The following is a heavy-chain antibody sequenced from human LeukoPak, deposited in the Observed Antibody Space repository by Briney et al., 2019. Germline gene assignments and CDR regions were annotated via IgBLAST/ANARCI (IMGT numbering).Heavy chain of an antibody. D-gene: IGHD3-16*01. CDR3: ARFGVDYNMDV. CDR1: GGSISGHY. J-gene: IGHJ6*02. V-gene: IGHV4-59*11. CDR2: IHYSGRP. Sequence: PSETLSITCTVSGGSISGHYWTWIRQPPGKALEYIGQIHYSGRPDYNPSLKSRVTMSVDTSKNQLSLRVTSVTAADTAVYYCARFGVDYNMDVWGQGTTVTVSS.